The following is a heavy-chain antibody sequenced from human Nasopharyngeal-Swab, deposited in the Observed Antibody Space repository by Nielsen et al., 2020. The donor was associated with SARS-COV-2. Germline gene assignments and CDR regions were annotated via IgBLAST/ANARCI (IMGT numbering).Heavy chain of an antibody. CDR2: IYYSGST. V-gene: IGHV4-61*01. J-gene: IGHJ4*02. CDR3: AGLSIAAAGRHFDY. D-gene: IGHD6-13*01. Sequence: SETLSLTCTVSGGSVSSSSYYWGWIRQPPGKGLEWIGYIYYSGSTNYNPSLKSRVTISVDTSKNQFSLKLSSVTAADTAVYYCAGLSIAAAGRHFDYWGQGTLVTVSS. CDR1: GGSVSSSSYY.